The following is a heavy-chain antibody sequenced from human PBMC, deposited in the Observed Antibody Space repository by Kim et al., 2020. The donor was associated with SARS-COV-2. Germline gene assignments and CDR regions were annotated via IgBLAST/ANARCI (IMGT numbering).Heavy chain of an antibody. D-gene: IGHD5-18*01. CDR2: IYYSGST. V-gene: IGHV4-61*01. CDR1: GGSVSSGSYY. Sequence: SETLSLTCTVSGGSVSSGSYYWSWIRQPPGKGLEWIGYIYYSGSTNYNPSLKSRVTISVDTSKNQFSLKLSSVTAADTAVYYCARGGIQLWARPYYFDYWGQGTLVTVSS. CDR3: ARGGIQLWARPYYFDY. J-gene: IGHJ4*02.